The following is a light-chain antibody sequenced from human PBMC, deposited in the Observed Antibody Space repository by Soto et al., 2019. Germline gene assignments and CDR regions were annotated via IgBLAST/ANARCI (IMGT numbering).Light chain of an antibody. CDR2: GNS. Sequence: QSVLTQPPSVSGAPGQWVTISCTGSSSNIGAGYDVHWYQQLPGTAPKLLIYGNSNRPSGVPDRFSGSKSGTSASLVITGLRAEDEADYYGQSFDSSLSGPFYVFGTGTKLTVL. V-gene: IGLV1-40*01. J-gene: IGLJ1*01. CDR1: SSNIGAGYD. CDR3: QSFDSSLSGPFYV.